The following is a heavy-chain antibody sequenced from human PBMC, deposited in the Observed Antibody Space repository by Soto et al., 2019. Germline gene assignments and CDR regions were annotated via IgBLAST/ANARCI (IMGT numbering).Heavy chain of an antibody. CDR2: ISAYNGNT. CDR1: GYTFPNYG. D-gene: IGHD3-16*02. V-gene: IGHV1-18*04. CDR3: ALCGPDYDYVWVSYRSGWFDP. Sequence: AAVKVSCNASGYTFPNYGITWVRQAPGQGLERMGWISAYNGNTDYAQKFQGRDTMTRNTSISTAYMELSSLRSEDTAVYYCALCGPDYDYVWVSYRSGWFDPRGQGPLFTVS. J-gene: IGHJ5*02.